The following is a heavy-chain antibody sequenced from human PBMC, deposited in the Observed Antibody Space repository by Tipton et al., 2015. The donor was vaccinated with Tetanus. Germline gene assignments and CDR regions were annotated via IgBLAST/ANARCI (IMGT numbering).Heavy chain of an antibody. V-gene: IGHV5-51*01. Sequence: QLVQSGAEVKKPGESLKISCKASGYTFTTYWIGWVRQMPGKGLEWMGIIYPGDSDTRYSPSFQGHVTISVDKSITTAYLQWTALKAPATAMYYCARGDSSSPTCYLINRWGQGTLVSVSS. D-gene: IGHD2-2*01. J-gene: IGHJ4*02. CDR1: GYTFTTYW. CDR2: IYPGDSDT. CDR3: ARGDSSSPTCYLINR.